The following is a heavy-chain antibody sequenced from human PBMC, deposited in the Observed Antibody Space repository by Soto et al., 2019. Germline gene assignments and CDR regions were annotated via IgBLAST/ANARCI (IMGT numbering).Heavy chain of an antibody. J-gene: IGHJ5*02. CDR2: IKQDGSEK. CDR1: GFTFSSYW. Sequence: EVQLVESGGGLVQPGGSKRLSCAASGFTFSSYWMSWVRQAPGKGLEWVANIKQDGSEKYYVDSVKGRFTISRDNAKNSLYLQMNSLRAEDTAVYYCAREEMATIRPYNWFDPWGQGTLVTVSS. CDR3: AREEMATIRPYNWFDP. D-gene: IGHD5-12*01. V-gene: IGHV3-7*01.